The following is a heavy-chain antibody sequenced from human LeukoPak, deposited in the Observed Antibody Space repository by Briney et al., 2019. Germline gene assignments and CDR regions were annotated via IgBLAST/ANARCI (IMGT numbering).Heavy chain of an antibody. CDR2: IIPILGIA. V-gene: IGHV1-69*04. J-gene: IGHJ6*02. CDR3: ARNYQQSVAGGNYYYYGMDV. D-gene: IGHD6-19*01. CDR1: GGTFSSYA. Sequence: GASVKVSCKASGGTFSSYAISWVRQAPGQGLEWMGRIIPILGIANYAQKFQGRVTITADKSTSTAYMELSSLRSEDTAVYYCARNYQQSVAGGNYYYYGMDVWGQGTTVTVSS.